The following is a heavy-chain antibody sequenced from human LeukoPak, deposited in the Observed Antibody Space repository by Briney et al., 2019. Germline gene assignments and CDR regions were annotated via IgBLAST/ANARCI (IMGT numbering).Heavy chain of an antibody. CDR2: LWYDGSNK. J-gene: IGHJ6*03. CDR1: GFTLSSYG. V-gene: IGHV3-33*01. CDR3: ARVAEAYFYYMDV. Sequence: PGGSLRLSCVASGFTLSSYGMHWVRQAPGEGLEWVAVLWYDGSNKKYGDSAKGRFTISSDDSRNTLYLQMDSLRAEDTGVYYCARVAEAYFYYMDVWGEGTTVTVSS.